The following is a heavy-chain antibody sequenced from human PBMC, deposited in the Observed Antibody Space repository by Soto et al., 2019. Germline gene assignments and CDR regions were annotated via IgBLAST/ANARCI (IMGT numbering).Heavy chain of an antibody. D-gene: IGHD3-10*01. CDR2: IIPILGIA. J-gene: IGHJ6*02. V-gene: IGHV1-69*04. CDR3: ARDGMVRGVIIEYYYYGMDV. CDR1: GGTFSSYT. Sequence: GASVKVSCKASGGTFSSYTISWVRQAPGQGLEWMGRIIPILGIANYAQKFQGRVTITADKSTSTAYMELSGLRSEDTALYYCARDGMVRGVIIEYYYYGMDVWGQGTTVTVSS.